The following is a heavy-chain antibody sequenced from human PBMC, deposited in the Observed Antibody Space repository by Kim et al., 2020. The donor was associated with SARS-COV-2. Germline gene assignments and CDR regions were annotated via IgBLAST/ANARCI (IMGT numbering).Heavy chain of an antibody. J-gene: IGHJ4*02. CDR2: INHSGST. V-gene: IGHV4-34*01. CDR3: ARGRGIAARRPRVGFYFDY. D-gene: IGHD6-6*01. CDR1: GGSFSGYY. Sequence: SETLSLTCAVYGGSFSGYYWSWIRQPPGKGLEWIGEINHSGSTNYNPSLKSRVTISVDTSKNQFSLKLSSVTAADTAVYYCARGRGIAARRPRVGFYFDYWGQGTLVTVSS.